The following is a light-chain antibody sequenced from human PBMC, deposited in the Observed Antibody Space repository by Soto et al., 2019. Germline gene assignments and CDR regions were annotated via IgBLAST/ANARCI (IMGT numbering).Light chain of an antibody. V-gene: IGKV3-11*01. CDR3: QQRSNWPPIT. CDR1: QSVSSY. CDR2: DAS. Sequence: EIVLTQSPATLSLSPGERATLSCRASQSVSSYLAWYQQKPGQAPRLLIYDASNRATGIPARFSGSGSGTDFTLTISSLEPEDAALSYCQQRSNWPPITVGPGTRLEIK. J-gene: IGKJ5*01.